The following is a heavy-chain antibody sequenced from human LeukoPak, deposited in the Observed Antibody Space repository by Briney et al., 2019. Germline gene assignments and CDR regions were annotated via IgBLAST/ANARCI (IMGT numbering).Heavy chain of an antibody. CDR2: ISGSGGST. V-gene: IGHV3-23*01. CDR3: AKGRSLLFRTFDY. J-gene: IGHJ4*02. CDR1: GFTFSSYA. D-gene: IGHD2-21*02. Sequence: PAGGSLRLSCAASGFTFSSYAMSWVRQAPGKGLEWVSAISGSGGSTYYADSVKGRFTISRDNSKNTLYLQMNSLRAEDTAVYYCAKGRSLLFRTFDYWGQGTLVTVSS.